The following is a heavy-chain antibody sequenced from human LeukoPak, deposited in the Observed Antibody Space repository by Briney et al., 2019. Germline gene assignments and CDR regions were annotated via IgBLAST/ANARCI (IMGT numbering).Heavy chain of an antibody. J-gene: IGHJ6*02. CDR1: GFTFSNYA. D-gene: IGHD2-15*01. V-gene: IGHV3-48*03. Sequence: GGSLRLSCVASGFTFSNYAMSWVRQAPGKGLEWVSYISSSGSTIYYADSVKGRFTISRDNAKNSLYLQMNSLRAEDTAVYYCARGDIVVVAATAHYYYYGMDVWGQGTTVTVSS. CDR3: ARGDIVVVAATAHYYYYGMDV. CDR2: ISSSGSTI.